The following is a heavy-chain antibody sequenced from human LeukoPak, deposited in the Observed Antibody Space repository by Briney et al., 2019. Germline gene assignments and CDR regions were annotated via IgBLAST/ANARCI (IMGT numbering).Heavy chain of an antibody. Sequence: GGPLRLSCAASGFTFSSYAMSWVRQAPGKGLEWVSGISGSGDNTYYADSVKGRFTISRDNSKNTLYVQVNSLGTEDTAAYYCAKGSYYDSSGSFYFDYWGQGTLVTVSS. V-gene: IGHV3-23*01. CDR2: ISGSGDNT. J-gene: IGHJ4*02. D-gene: IGHD3-22*01. CDR1: GFTFSSYA. CDR3: AKGSYYDSSGSFYFDY.